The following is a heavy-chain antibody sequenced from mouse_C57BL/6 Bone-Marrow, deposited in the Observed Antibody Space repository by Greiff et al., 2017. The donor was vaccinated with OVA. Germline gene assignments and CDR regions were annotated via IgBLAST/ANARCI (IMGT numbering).Heavy chain of an antibody. J-gene: IGHJ4*01. CDR2: FTMYSDAT. CDR3: ARAYYGNRYAMDY. D-gene: IGHD2-10*01. Sequence: KQSGAELVRPGSSVKLSCKDSYFAFMASAMHWVKQRPGHGLEWIGSFTMYSDATEYSENFKGKATLTANTSSSTAYMELSSLTSEDSAVYYGARAYYGNRYAMDYWGQGTSVTVSS. CDR1: YFAFMASA. V-gene: IGHV1-49*01.